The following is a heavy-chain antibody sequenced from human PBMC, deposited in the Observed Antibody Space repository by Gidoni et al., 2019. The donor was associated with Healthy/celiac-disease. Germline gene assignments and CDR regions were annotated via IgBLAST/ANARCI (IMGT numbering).Heavy chain of an antibody. CDR3: ARPAAYDAFDI. CDR1: GFTFDDYA. J-gene: IGHJ3*02. V-gene: IGHV3-9*01. Sequence: DVQLVESGGGLVQPGRSLRLSCAASGFTFDDYAMHWVRQAPGKGLEWVSGISWNSGSIGYADSVKGRFTISRDNAKNSLYLQMNSLRAEDTALYYCARPAAYDAFDIWGQGTMVTVSS. D-gene: IGHD6-13*01. CDR2: ISWNSGSI.